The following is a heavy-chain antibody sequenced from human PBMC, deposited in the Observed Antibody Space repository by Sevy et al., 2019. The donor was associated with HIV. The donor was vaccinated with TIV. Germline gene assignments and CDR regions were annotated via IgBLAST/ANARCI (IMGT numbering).Heavy chain of an antibody. CDR1: GGSISSGGYY. CDR3: ARVSPPLTWIFGVVITWVWFDP. CDR2: IYYSGST. J-gene: IGHJ5*02. D-gene: IGHD3-3*01. Sequence: SETLSLTCTVSGGSISSGGYYWSWIRQHPGKGLEWIGYIYYSGSTYYNPSLKSRVTISVDTSKNQFSLKLSSVTAAETAVYYCARVSPPLTWIFGVVITWVWFDPWGQGTLVTVSS. V-gene: IGHV4-31*03.